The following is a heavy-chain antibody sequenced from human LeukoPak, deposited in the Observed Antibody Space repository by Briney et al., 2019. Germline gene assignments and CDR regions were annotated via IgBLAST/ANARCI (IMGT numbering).Heavy chain of an antibody. V-gene: IGHV6-1*01. CDR2: TYYRSKWYS. J-gene: IGHJ4*02. D-gene: IGHD3-10*01. CDR3: TTRFLEY. CDR1: GDSVSSNSGV. Sequence: SQTLSLTCAISGDSVSSNSGVWNWIRQSPSRGLEWVGRTYYRSKWYSDYAVSVKSPITINPDTSKNQFSLQLNSVTPEDTAVYYCTTRFLEYWGQGNLVTVSS.